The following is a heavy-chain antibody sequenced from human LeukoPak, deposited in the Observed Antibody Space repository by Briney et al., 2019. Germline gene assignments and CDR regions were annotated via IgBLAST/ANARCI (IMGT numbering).Heavy chain of an antibody. J-gene: IGHJ4*02. CDR2: IIPILGIA. CDR1: GGTFSSYA. CDR3: ARGSGATHLFDY. D-gene: IGHD1-26*01. V-gene: IGHV1-69*04. Sequence: SVKVSCKASGGTFSSYAISWVRQAPGQGLEWMRRIIPILGIANYAQKFQGRVTITADKSTSTAYMELSSLRSEDTAVYYCARGSGATHLFDYWGQGTLVTVSS.